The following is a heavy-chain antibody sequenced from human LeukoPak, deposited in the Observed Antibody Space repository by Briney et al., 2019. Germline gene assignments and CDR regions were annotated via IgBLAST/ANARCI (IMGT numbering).Heavy chain of an antibody. V-gene: IGHV1-8*01. Sequence: ASVKVSCKASGYTFTTYDINWVRQAPGQGLEWMGWMNPNSGNTGYAEKFQGRVTMTRDTSGSTAYMELSSLRSEDTAVYYCARVPYSYDSGIYYTYYLDYWGQGTLVTVSS. D-gene: IGHD3-22*01. CDR3: ARVPYSYDSGIYYTYYLDY. CDR1: GYTFTTYD. J-gene: IGHJ4*02. CDR2: MNPNSGNT.